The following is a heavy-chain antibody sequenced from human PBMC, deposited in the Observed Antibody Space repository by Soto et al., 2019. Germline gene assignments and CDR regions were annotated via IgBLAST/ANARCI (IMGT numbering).Heavy chain of an antibody. D-gene: IGHD1-1*01. J-gene: IGHJ6*02. CDR1: GFSVSATS. Sequence: PGGSLRLSCVVSGFSVSATSIFWVRQATGKGLEWVSLMHRGGSTDNADSVKGRFTTSRDKSKNTLYLHMNGLRDEDTAVYYCFSQLERRGTYYYGMDVWGQGTTVTVSS. CDR2: MHRGGST. CDR3: FSQLERRGTYYYGMDV. V-gene: IGHV3-53*01.